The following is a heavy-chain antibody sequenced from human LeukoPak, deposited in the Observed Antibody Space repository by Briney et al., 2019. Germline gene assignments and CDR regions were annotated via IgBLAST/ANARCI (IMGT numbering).Heavy chain of an antibody. Sequence: SQTLSLTCTVSGGSISSGGYSWSWIPQHPGKSLEWIVYISYSGSTYYNPSLTSRVTISVDTSKNQFSLKLSSVTAADTAVYYCARERGGFGVVMKGAFDIWGQGTMVTVSS. CDR1: GGSISSGGYS. CDR3: ARERGGFGVVMKGAFDI. V-gene: IGHV4-31*03. D-gene: IGHD3-3*01. J-gene: IGHJ3*02. CDR2: ISYSGST.